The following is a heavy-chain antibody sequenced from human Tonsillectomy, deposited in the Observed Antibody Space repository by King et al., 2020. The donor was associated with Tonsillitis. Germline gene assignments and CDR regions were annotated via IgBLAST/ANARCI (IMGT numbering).Heavy chain of an antibody. CDR3: AKGGGLSVHLGLVPLDY. Sequence: VQLVESGGGLVQPGGSLRLSCVASGITFGNYAMSWVRQAPGKGLEWVSSISGSGGGTYYTDSVKGRFTISRDTPKNTLYLQMNSLRAEDTAVYYCAKGGGLSVHLGLVPLDYWGQGTLVTVSS. V-gene: IGHV3-23*04. D-gene: IGHD1-1*01. CDR1: GITFGNYA. CDR2: ISGSGGGT. J-gene: IGHJ4*02.